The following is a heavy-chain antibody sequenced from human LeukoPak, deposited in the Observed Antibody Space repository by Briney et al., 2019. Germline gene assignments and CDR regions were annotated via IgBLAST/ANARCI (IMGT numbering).Heavy chain of an antibody. Sequence: SETLSLTCDVSGGSISSGGYSWSWIRQPPGKGLEWIGYIYHSGSTYYNPSLKSRVTISVDRSKNQFSLKLSSVTAADTAVYYCARGYEPAYFDYWGQGTLVTVSS. CDR3: ARGYEPAYFDY. CDR2: IYHSGST. V-gene: IGHV4-30-2*01. CDR1: GGSISSGGYS. J-gene: IGHJ4*02. D-gene: IGHD3-3*01.